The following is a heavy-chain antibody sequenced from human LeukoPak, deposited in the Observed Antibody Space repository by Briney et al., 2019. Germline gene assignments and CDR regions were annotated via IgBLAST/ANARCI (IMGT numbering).Heavy chain of an antibody. Sequence: QPGGSLRLSCAASGFTFSSYAMSWVRQAPGKGLGWVSAISGSGGSTYYADSVKGRFTISRDNSKNTLYLQMNSLRAEDTAVYYCAKDGGSYVAYYYGMDVWGQGTTVTVSS. CDR2: ISGSGGST. J-gene: IGHJ6*02. CDR3: AKDGGSYVAYYYGMDV. D-gene: IGHD1-26*01. CDR1: GFTFSSYA. V-gene: IGHV3-23*01.